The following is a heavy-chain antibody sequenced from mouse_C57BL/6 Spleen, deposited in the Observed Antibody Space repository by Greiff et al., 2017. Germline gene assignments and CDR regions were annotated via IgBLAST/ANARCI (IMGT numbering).Heavy chain of an antibody. CDR1: GYTFTSYW. CDR2: IDPSDSYT. D-gene: IGHD3-2*02. V-gene: IGHV1-59*01. J-gene: IGHJ2*01. CDR3: ARVDSSGPDY. Sequence: QVQLQQPGAELVRPGTSVKLSCKASGYTFTSYWMHWVKQRPGQGLEWIGVIDPSDSYTNYNQKFKGKATLTVDTSSSTACMQLSSLTSEDSAVYYAARVDSSGPDYWGQGTTLTVSS.